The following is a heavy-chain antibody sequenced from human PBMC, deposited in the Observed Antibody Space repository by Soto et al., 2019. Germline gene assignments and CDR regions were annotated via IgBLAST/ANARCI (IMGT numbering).Heavy chain of an antibody. V-gene: IGHV3-30*18. D-gene: IGHD6-13*01. CDR2: ISYDGSNK. CDR3: AKDPGPGIAAAATDY. J-gene: IGHJ4*02. Sequence: GGSLRLSCAASGFTFSSYGMHWVRQAPGKGLEWVAVISYDGSNKYYADSVKGRFTISRDNSKNTLYLQMNSLRAEDTAVYYCAKDPGPGIAAAATDYWGQGTLVTVSS. CDR1: GFTFSSYG.